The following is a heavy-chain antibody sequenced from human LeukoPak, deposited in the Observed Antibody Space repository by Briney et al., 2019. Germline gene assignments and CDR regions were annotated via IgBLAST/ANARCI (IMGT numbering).Heavy chain of an antibody. CDR1: GFTFSSYS. CDR2: ISSSSSHI. Sequence: KSGGSLRLSCAASGFTFSSYSLNWVRQAPGKGLEWVSSISSSSSHIYYADSVKGRFTISRDNAKNSLYLQMNSLRAEDTAVYYCARAPITSGYYFGFDYWGQGTLVTVSS. J-gene: IGHJ4*02. D-gene: IGHD3-22*01. V-gene: IGHV3-21*01. CDR3: ARAPITSGYYFGFDY.